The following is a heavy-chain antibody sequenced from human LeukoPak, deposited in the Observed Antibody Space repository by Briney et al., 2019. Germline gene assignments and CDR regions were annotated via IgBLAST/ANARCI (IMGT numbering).Heavy chain of an antibody. D-gene: IGHD3-22*01. V-gene: IGHV1-18*01. CDR2: ISAYNGNT. J-gene: IGHJ4*02. Sequence: ASVKVSCKASGYTFTSYGISWVRQAPGQGLEWMGWISAYNGNTNYAQKLQGRVTITTDKSTSTAYMELRSLRSDDTAVYYCARDRGGTYYYDSSGYYYFDYWGQGTLVTVSS. CDR1: GYTFTSYG. CDR3: ARDRGGTYYYDSSGYYYFDY.